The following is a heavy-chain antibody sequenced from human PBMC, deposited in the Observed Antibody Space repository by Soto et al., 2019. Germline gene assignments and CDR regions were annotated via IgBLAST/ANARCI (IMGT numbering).Heavy chain of an antibody. Sequence: SETLSLTCTVSGDSISSSFYWAWIRQPPGKGLEWIATFYYGGRTFYNSSLESRITISADTSKNQFSLSLTSVTATDTAVYFCARLVSWYNNWLDPWGQGTLVPVSS. D-gene: IGHD6-13*01. CDR1: GDSISSSFY. CDR2: FYYGGRT. J-gene: IGHJ5*02. CDR3: ARLVSWYNNWLDP. V-gene: IGHV4-39*01.